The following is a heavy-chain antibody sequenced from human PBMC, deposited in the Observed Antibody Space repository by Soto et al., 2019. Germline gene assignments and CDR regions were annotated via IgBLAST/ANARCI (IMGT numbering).Heavy chain of an antibody. V-gene: IGHV4-59*01. CDR3: ARGRSGDPRYFDY. CDR2: LYYIGTT. J-gene: IGHJ4*02. CDR1: GDSINDYY. D-gene: IGHD3-3*01. Sequence: PSETLSLTCPVSGDSINDYYWTWIRQSPGKGLEWIGYLYYIGTTNYNPSLKSRVTILLDTSKKQFSLRLNSVTAADTAMYYCARGRSGDPRYFDYWGQGTLVTVSS.